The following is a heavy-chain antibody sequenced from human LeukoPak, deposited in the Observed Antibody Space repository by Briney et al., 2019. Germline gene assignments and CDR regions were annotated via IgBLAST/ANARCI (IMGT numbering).Heavy chain of an antibody. CDR2: IIPIFGTA. CDR1: VGTFSSYA. V-gene: IGHV1-69*05. Sequence: SVKVSCKASVGTFSSYAISWVRQAPGQGLEWMGGIIPIFGTANYAQKFQGRVTITTDESTSTAYMELSSLRSEDTAVYYCARDRPSCSSTSCPDAFDIWGQGTMVTVSS. CDR3: ARDRPSCSSTSCPDAFDI. D-gene: IGHD2-2*01. J-gene: IGHJ3*02.